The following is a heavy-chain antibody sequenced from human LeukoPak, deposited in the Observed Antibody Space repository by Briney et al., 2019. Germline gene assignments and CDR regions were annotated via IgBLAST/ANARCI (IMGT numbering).Heavy chain of an antibody. V-gene: IGHV3-53*01. CDR3: ARDYDDILTGSGNSGDY. Sequence: GGSLRLSCAASGFTVSSNYMSWVRQAPGKGLEWVSVIYSGGSTYYADSVKGRFTISRDNSKNTLYLQMNNLRAEDTAVYYCARDYDDILTGSGNSGDYWGQGTLVTVSS. CDR2: IYSGGST. J-gene: IGHJ4*02. D-gene: IGHD3-9*01. CDR1: GFTVSSNY.